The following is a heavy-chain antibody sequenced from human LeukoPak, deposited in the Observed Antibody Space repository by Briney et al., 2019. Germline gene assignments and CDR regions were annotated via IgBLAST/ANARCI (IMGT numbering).Heavy chain of an antibody. Sequence: PSETLSLTCSVSGGSVSSGNYYWSWIRQPPGKGLEWIGYIYYSGSTNYNPSLKSQVTISVDTSKNQFSLKLSSVTAADTAVYYCARGGIVVVPAAMGDYYYYGMDVWGQGTTVTVPS. CDR3: ARGGIVVVPAAMGDYYYYGMDV. D-gene: IGHD2-2*01. CDR1: GGSVSSGNYY. CDR2: IYYSGST. V-gene: IGHV4-61*01. J-gene: IGHJ6*02.